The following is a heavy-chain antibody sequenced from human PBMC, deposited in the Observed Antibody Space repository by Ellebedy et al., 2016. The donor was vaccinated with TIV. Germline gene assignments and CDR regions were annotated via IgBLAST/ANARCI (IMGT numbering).Heavy chain of an antibody. CDR2: VYHSGHT. V-gene: IGHV4-4*02. CDR1: GGSINSDNY. Sequence: MPSETLSLTCGLPGGSINSDNYWSWVRQSPGRGLEWIGEVYHSGHTNYNPSLRSRVSISVDKSKSQFSLRLRSMTAADTAVYYCARDWTRGGGYFASWFDPWGQGTPGTVSS. CDR3: ARDWTRGGGYFASWFDP. D-gene: IGHD2/OR15-2a*01. J-gene: IGHJ5*02.